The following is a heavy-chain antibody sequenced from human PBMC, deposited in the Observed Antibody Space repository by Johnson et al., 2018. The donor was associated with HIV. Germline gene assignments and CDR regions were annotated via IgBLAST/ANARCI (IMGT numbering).Heavy chain of an antibody. CDR1: GFTFDDYG. D-gene: IGHD6-13*01. CDR2: INWNGGST. Sequence: VQLVESGGGVVRPGGSLRLSCAASGFTFDDYGMSWVRQVPGKGLEWVSGINWNGGSTGYADSVKGRFSISRDNGKNSLYLQMNSLRAEDTALYYCARGAYSSSWHASDASDIWGQGTMVTVSS. CDR3: ARGAYSSSWHASDASDI. J-gene: IGHJ3*02. V-gene: IGHV3-20*04.